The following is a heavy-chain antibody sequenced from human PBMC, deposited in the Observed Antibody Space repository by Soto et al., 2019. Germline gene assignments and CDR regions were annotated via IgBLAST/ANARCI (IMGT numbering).Heavy chain of an antibody. CDR3: ARWTRGYSYGLNYYYYYMDV. Sequence: ASVKVSCKASGYTFTSYDINWVRQATGQGLEWMGWMNPNSGNTGYAQKFQGRVTMTTNTSISTAYMELSSLRSEDTAVYYCARWTRGYSYGLNYYYYYMDVWGKGTTVTVSS. D-gene: IGHD5-18*01. CDR1: GYTFTSYD. CDR2: MNPNSGNT. J-gene: IGHJ6*03. V-gene: IGHV1-8*01.